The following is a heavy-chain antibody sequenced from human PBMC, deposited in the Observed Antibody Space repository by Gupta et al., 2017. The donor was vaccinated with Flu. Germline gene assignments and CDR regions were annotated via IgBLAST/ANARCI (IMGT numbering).Heavy chain of an antibody. CDR1: G. Sequence: GRSWVRQAPGKGMEWVSSISDSGYRTYYAGYVKGRFTISRDNFKNTLFLQMNSLRAEXKXVYYCAXLRGYSDMDAVDIRGQGTMVTVTS. CDR3: AXLRGYSDMDAVDI. J-gene: IGHJ3*02. D-gene: IGHD3-16*01. V-gene: IGHV3-23*01. CDR2: ISDSGYRT.